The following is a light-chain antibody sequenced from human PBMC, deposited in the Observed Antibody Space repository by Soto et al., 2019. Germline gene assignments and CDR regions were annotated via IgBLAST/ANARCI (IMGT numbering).Light chain of an antibody. CDR1: QSLGSH. J-gene: IGKJ4*01. V-gene: IGKV3-15*01. Sequence: EIVTTQSPATLSGSPGEKATSSCRASQSLGSHLAWYQQKPGQAPRRLIYGVSTRATGVPDRFSGSGSGTEFTLTISGLQSEDFAFYYCQQYHDWPLTFGGGTKVDIK. CDR2: GVS. CDR3: QQYHDWPLT.